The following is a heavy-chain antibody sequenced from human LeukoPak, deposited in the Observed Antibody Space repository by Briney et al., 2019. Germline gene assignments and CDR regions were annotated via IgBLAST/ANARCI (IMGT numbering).Heavy chain of an antibody. CDR3: ARADSGYDWGYYYYGMDV. CDR1: GGTFSSYA. V-gene: IGHV1-69*04. D-gene: IGHD5-12*01. Sequence: ASVKVSCKASGGTFSSYAISWVRQPPGQGLEWMGRIIPILGIANYAQKFQGRVTITADKSTSTAYMELSSLRSEDTAVYYCARADSGYDWGYYYYGMDVWGQGTTVTVSS. CDR2: IIPILGIA. J-gene: IGHJ6*02.